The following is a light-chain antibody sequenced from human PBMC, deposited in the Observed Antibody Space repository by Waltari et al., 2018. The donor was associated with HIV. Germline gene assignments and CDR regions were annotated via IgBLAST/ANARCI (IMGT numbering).Light chain of an antibody. J-gene: IGLJ2*01. CDR1: YSNIGSNT. CDR2: CNN. V-gene: IGLV1-44*01. CDR3: AAWDDSLHGEL. Sequence: QSVLTQTPSLSGTPGQRVTISCSGGYSNIGSNTVNWYQQFPGKAPRLLSYCNNQRPSGVPDRFSGSKSGTSASLVISELQSQDEADYHCAAWDDSLHGELFGGGTKLTVL.